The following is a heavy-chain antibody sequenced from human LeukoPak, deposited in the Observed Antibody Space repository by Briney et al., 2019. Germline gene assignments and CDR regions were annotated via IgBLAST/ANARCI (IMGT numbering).Heavy chain of an antibody. CDR3: ARTNYGDYRNWFDP. CDR2: LDWDDDK. D-gene: IGHD4-17*01. Sequence: GPALVKPTQTLTPTCTFSGFSLSTSGMRVSWIRQPPGKALEWLARLDWDDDKFYSTSLKTRLTISKDTSKNQVVLTMTNMDPVDTATYYCARTNYGDYRNWFDPWGQGTLVTVSS. J-gene: IGHJ5*02. CDR1: GFSLSTSGMR. V-gene: IGHV2-70*04.